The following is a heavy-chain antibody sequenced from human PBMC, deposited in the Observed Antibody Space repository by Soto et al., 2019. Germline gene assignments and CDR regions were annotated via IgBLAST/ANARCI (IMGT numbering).Heavy chain of an antibody. CDR3: ARLDYFSYSMDV. CDR2: MNPNSGNT. J-gene: IGHJ6*03. Sequence: ASVKVSCKASGYTFTSYDINWVRQATGQGLEWMGWMNPNSGNTGYAQKFQGRVTMTRNTSISTAYMELSSLRSEDTAVYYCARLDYFSYSMDVWGKGTTVTVSS. CDR1: GYTFTSYD. V-gene: IGHV1-8*01.